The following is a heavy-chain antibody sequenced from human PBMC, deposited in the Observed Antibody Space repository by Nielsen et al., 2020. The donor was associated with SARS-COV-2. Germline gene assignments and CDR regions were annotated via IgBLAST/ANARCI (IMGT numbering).Heavy chain of an antibody. V-gene: IGHV1-18*01. CDR3: ARDSQWLVTGYYYYGMDV. J-gene: IGHJ6*02. D-gene: IGHD6-19*01. Sequence: ASVKVSCKASGYKFTSYGISWLRQAPGQGLEWMGWISTYNGNTNYAQKLQGRVIMTTDTSTSTVYMELRSLRSDDTAVYYCARDSQWLVTGYYYYGMDVWGQGTTVTVSS. CDR2: ISTYNGNT. CDR1: GYKFTSYG.